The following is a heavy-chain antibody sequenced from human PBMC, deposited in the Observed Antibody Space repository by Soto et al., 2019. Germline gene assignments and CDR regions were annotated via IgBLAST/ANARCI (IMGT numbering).Heavy chain of an antibody. CDR1: GDTFTSYA. CDR2: INAGNGNT. J-gene: IGHJ6*02. Sequence: GASVKASCKSSGDTFTSYAMHWVRQAPGQRLEWMGWINAGNGNTKYSQKFQGRVTITRDTSASTAYMELSSLRSEDTAVYYCAKEKGITGTKDYYYGMDVWGQGTTVTVSS. V-gene: IGHV1-3*01. D-gene: IGHD1-7*01. CDR3: AKEKGITGTKDYYYGMDV.